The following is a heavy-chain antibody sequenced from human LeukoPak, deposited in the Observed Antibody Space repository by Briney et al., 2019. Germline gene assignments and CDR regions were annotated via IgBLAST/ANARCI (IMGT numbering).Heavy chain of an antibody. CDR1: GFTVSSYA. CDR2: ISSNGGST. V-gene: IGHV3-64*01. D-gene: IGHD3-10*01. Sequence: GGSLRLSCAASGFTVSSYAMHWVRQAPGKGLEYVSAISSNGGSTYYANSVKGRFTISRDNSKNTLYLQMGSLRAEDMAVYYCARDSGLRDFNWFDPRGQGTLVTVSS. CDR3: ARDSGLRDFNWFDP. J-gene: IGHJ5*02.